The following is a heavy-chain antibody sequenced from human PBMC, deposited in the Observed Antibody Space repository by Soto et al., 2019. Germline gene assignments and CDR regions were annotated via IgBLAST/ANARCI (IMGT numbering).Heavy chain of an antibody. J-gene: IGHJ6*02. V-gene: IGHV4-4*02. Sequence: ASETLSLTCAVSGGSISSGNWWSWVRQPPGKGLEWIGEIYHSGSTNYNPSLKSRVTISVDKSKNQFSLKLSSVTAADTAVYYCARGTGYYYYYGMDVWGQGATVTVSS. D-gene: IGHD3-10*01. CDR3: ARGTGYYYYYGMDV. CDR2: IYHSGST. CDR1: GGSISSGNW.